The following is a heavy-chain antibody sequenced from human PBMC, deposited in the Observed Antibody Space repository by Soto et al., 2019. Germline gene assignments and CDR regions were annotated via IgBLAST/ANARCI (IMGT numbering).Heavy chain of an antibody. CDR1: GFSFSSYA. D-gene: IGHD5-18*01. J-gene: IGHJ4*02. CDR3: ASNLWIQLCLVFHY. CDR2: ISGSGGST. V-gene: IGHV3-23*01. Sequence: GGSLRLSCAASGFSFSSYAMSWVRQGPGKGLEWVSAISGSGGSTYYGDSVKGRFTISRDNSKNTLYLQMNSLRAEDTAVYYSASNLWIQLCLVFHYSGQGTLVTVPS.